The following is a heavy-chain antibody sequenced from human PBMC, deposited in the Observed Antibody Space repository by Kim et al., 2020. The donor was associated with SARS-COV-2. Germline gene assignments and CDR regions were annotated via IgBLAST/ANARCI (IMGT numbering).Heavy chain of an antibody. CDR1: GFTFSSYW. CDR2: IKQDGSEK. V-gene: IGHV3-7*01. Sequence: GGSLRLSCAASGFTFSSYWMSWVRQAPGKGLEWVANIKQDGSEKHYVDSVKGRFTISRDNAKNSLYLQMNSLRAEDTAVYYCARDQGTSYGSGSPFYGYWGQGTLVTVSS. CDR3: ARDQGTSYGSGSPFYGY. D-gene: IGHD3-10*01. J-gene: IGHJ4*02.